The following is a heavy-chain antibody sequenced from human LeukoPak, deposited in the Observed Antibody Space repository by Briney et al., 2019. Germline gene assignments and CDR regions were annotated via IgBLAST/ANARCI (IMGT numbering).Heavy chain of an antibody. CDR1: GGSFSGYY. CDR2: INHSGST. D-gene: IGHD6-13*01. J-gene: IGHJ5*02. V-gene: IGHV4-34*01. Sequence: SETLSLTCAVYGGSFSGYYWSWIRQPPGKGLEWIGEINHSGSTNYNPSLKSRVTISVDTSKNQFSLKLSSVTAADTAVYYCAGDRNSFNWFDPWGQGTLVTVSS. CDR3: AGDRNSFNWFDP.